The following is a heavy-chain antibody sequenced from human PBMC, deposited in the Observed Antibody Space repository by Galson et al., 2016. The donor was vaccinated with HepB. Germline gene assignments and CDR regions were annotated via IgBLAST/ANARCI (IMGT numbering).Heavy chain of an antibody. Sequence: SETLSLTCAVSGGSISGGGYSWGWIRQTPGQGLEWIGTVYWAGTTYYNTSLSSRVTISIDTSRSQFSLKLVSVTATDTAVYYCARHPTGYPNWFDAWGQGILVIVSS. CDR3: ARHPTGYPNWFDA. D-gene: IGHD3-9*01. J-gene: IGHJ5*02. CDR1: GGSISGGGYS. V-gene: IGHV4-39*01. CDR2: VYWAGTT.